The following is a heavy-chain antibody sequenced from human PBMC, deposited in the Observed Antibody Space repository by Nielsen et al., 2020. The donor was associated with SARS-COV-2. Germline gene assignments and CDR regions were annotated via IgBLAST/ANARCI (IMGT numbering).Heavy chain of an antibody. J-gene: IGHJ6*02. D-gene: IGHD3-10*01. CDR1: GFSLSTSGMC. CDR3: ARSSSDLGYYGMDV. Sequence: SGPTLVKPTQTLTLTRTFSGFSLSTSGMCVSWIRQPPGKALEWLALIDWDDDKYYSTSLKTRLTISKDTSKNQVVLTMTNMDPVDTATYYCARSSSDLGYYGMDVWGQGTTVTVSS. CDR2: IDWDDDK. V-gene: IGHV2-70*01.